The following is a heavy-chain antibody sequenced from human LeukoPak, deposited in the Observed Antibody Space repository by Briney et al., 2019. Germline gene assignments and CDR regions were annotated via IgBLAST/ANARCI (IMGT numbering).Heavy chain of an antibody. D-gene: IGHD3-10*01. V-gene: IGHV3-7*01. CDR1: GVTISGYW. CDR3: ATDGGPFDN. J-gene: IGHJ4*02. Sequence: GGSLRLSCAASGVTISGYWMSWVREAPGKGREWVANINQAASEIYYVASVKGRLTIPRDNAKTSVFLQMNSLRAEDTAVYYCATDGGPFDNWGQGTLVTASS. CDR2: INQAASEI.